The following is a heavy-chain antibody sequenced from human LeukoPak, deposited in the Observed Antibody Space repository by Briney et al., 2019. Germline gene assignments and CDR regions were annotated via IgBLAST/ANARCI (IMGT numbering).Heavy chain of an antibody. CDR2: TNRDGIYK. Sequence: GGSLRLSCAASEFTFTNFWMSWLRPAPGKGVEGVGNTNRDGIYKYYVDDRKGRVTNSRDNAMNFLYLQLNSLRVDDTAVYYRARDSASCRGCAFDIWGQGTVVTVSS. V-gene: IGHV3-7*01. D-gene: IGHD2-2*01. CDR1: EFTFTNFW. CDR3: ARDSASCRGCAFDI. J-gene: IGHJ3*02.